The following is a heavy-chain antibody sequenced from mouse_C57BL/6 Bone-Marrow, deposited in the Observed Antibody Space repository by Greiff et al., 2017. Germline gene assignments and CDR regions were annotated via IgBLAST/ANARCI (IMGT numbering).Heavy chain of an antibody. V-gene: IGHV5-15*04. CDR3: ARRARGYFDV. CDR1: GFTFSDYG. CDR2: ISNLAYSI. J-gene: IGHJ1*03. Sequence: DVHLVESGGGLVQPGGSLKLSCAASGFTFSDYGMAWVRQAPRKGPEWVAFISNLAYSIYYADTVTGRFTISRENAKNTLYLEMSSLRSEDTAMYYCARRARGYFDVWGTGTTVTVSS.